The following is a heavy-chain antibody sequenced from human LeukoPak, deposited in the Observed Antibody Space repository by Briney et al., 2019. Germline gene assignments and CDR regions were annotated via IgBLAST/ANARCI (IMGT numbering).Heavy chain of an antibody. Sequence: PGGSLRLSCAGSGFTFSSYWMHWVRQAPGKGLVWVSRINSDGSSATYADSVKGRFTISRDNAKNTLYLQMNSLRGEDTAVYYCARYGATALFAYWAQGTLVTVSS. CDR1: GFTFSSYW. D-gene: IGHD6-13*01. V-gene: IGHV3-74*01. CDR3: ARYGATALFAY. CDR2: INSDGSSA. J-gene: IGHJ4*02.